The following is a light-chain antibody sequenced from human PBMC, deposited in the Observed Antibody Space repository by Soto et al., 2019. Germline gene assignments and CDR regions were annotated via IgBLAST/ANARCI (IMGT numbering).Light chain of an antibody. J-gene: IGKJ1*01. CDR2: KAS. CDR3: HQYNIYSV. Sequence: DIQMTQSPFTLSASVGDRVTITCRASETIANWLAWYQQKPGKAPKLLIYKASTLESGVPSRFSGSGSGTEFTLTISSLQPDDFATYYCHQYNIYSVFGQGTKVELK. CDR1: ETIANW. V-gene: IGKV1-5*03.